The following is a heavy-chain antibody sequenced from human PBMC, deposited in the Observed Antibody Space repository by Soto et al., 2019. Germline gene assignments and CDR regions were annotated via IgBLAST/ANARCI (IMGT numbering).Heavy chain of an antibody. D-gene: IGHD3-10*01. Sequence: QVQLQESGPGLVKPSQTLSLICTVSGGSISSSTYYWSWIRQYPGQGLAWVGYIYYSGSTYYNPSLESCATISLVTSKIHVSLKLSSVTAAATAVYYCASSYGSGRTGEAFDFCGPGTTVTVSS. CDR2: IYYSGST. J-gene: IGHJ3*01. V-gene: IGHV4-31*03. CDR3: ASSYGSGRTGEAFDF. CDR1: GGSISSSTYY.